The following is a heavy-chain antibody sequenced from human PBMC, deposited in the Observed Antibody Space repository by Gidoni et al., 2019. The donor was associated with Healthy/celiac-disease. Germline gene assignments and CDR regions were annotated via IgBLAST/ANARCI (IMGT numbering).Heavy chain of an antibody. D-gene: IGHD2-15*01. CDR3: ARQAAYCSGGSCHDAFDI. CDR2: IYYSGST. Sequence: QPQLQESGPGLVKPSETLSLTCTVSGGSISSSSYYWGWIRQPPGKGLEWIGSIYYSGSTYYNPSLKSRVTISVDTSKNQFSLKLSSVTAADTAVYYCARQAAYCSGGSCHDAFDIWGQGTMVTVSS. V-gene: IGHV4-39*01. J-gene: IGHJ3*02. CDR1: GGSISSSSYY.